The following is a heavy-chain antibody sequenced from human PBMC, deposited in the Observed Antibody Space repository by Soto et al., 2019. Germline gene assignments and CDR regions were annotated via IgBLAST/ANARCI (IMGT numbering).Heavy chain of an antibody. V-gene: IGHV4-59*08. D-gene: IGHD2-21*01. CDR1: GGSISSYY. CDR2: IYYSGST. CDR3: ARTPLL. J-gene: IGHJ4*02. Sequence: QVQLQESGPGLVKPSETLSLTCTVSGGSISSYYWSWIRQPPGKGLEWIGYIYYSGSTNYNPSLKSRVTISVDTSKNQFSLKLSSVTAADTAMYYCARTPLLWGQGTLVTVSP.